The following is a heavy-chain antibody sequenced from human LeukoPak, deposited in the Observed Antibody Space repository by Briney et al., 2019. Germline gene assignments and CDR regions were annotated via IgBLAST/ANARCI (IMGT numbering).Heavy chain of an antibody. J-gene: IGHJ5*02. D-gene: IGHD3-3*01. V-gene: IGHV1-18*01. CDR1: GYTFTSYG. CDR2: ISAYNGNT. Sequence: ASVMVSCKASGYTFTSYGISWVRQAPGQGREWMGWISAYNGNTNYAQKLQGRVTMTTDTSTSTAYMELRSLRSDDTAVYYCARLPVTLEDRDFWSGSSWFDPWGQGTLVTVSS. CDR3: ARLPVTLEDRDFWSGSSWFDP.